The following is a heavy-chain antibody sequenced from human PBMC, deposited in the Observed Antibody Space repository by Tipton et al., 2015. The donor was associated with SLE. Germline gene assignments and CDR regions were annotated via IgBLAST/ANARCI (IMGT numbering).Heavy chain of an antibody. CDR3: ARGSPFSYSSSWSRYFDY. J-gene: IGHJ4*02. D-gene: IGHD6-13*01. CDR1: GGSFSGYY. Sequence: TLSLTCAVYGGSFSGYYWSWIRQPPGKGLEWIGEINHSGSTNYNPSLKSRVTISVDTSKNQFSLKLSSVTAADTAVYYCARGSPFSYSSSWSRYFDYWGQGTLVTVSS. CDR2: INHSGST. V-gene: IGHV4-34*01.